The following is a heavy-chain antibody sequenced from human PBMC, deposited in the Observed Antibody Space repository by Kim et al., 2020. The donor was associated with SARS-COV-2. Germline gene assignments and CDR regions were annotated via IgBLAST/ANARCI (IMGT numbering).Heavy chain of an antibody. CDR2: MNPNSGNT. V-gene: IGHV1-8*01. CDR1: GYTFTSYD. Sequence: ASVKVSCKASGYTFTSYDINWVRQATGQGLEWMGWMNPNSGNTGYAQKFQGRVTMTRNTSISTAYMELSSLRSEDTAVYYCARELAAAGSFAYWGQGTLVTVSS. D-gene: IGHD6-13*01. J-gene: IGHJ4*02. CDR3: ARELAAAGSFAY.